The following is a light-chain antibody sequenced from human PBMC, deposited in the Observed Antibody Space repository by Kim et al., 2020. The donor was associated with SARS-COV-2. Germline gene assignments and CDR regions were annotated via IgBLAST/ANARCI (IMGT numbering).Light chain of an antibody. CDR3: QSYDSSLSGWV. V-gene: IGLV1-40*01. CDR2: GNS. J-gene: IGLJ3*02. Sequence: QRGTTSCTGSRSNIGAGYDVHWYQQLPGTAPKLLIYGNSNRPSGVPDRFSGSKSGTSASLAITGLQAEDEADYYCQSYDSSLSGWVFGGGTQLTVL. CDR1: RSNIGAGYD.